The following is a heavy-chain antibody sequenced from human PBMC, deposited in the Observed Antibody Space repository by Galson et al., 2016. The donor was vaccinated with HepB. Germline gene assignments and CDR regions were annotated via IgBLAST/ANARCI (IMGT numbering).Heavy chain of an antibody. J-gene: IGHJ4*02. Sequence: SVKVSCKASGYTFTTYSIHWVRQAPGQSLEWMGWINVGNGDTRYSQEFQGRVTIASDTSATTAYMELSNLSSEDTAVYYCAIDRIHFYDSSGFDYWGKGTLVTVSS. V-gene: IGHV1-3*01. CDR1: GYTFTTYS. CDR2: INVGNGDT. CDR3: AIDRIHFYDSSGFDY. D-gene: IGHD3-22*01.